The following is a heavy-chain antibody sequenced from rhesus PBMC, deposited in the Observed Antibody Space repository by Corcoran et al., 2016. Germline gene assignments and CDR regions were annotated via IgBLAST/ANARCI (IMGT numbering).Heavy chain of an antibody. CDR2: IYWDDDK. V-gene: IGHV2-1*01. CDR1: GFSLSTSGMG. J-gene: IGHJ4*01. Sequence: QVTLKESGPALVKPTQTLTLTCTFSGFSLSTSGMGVGWIRQTSRKTREWLAHIYWDDDKRYSTSLKSRLTISKDTSKNQVVLTMTNMDPVDTATYYCARKGDYFDYWGQGVLVTVSS. CDR3: ARKGDYFDY.